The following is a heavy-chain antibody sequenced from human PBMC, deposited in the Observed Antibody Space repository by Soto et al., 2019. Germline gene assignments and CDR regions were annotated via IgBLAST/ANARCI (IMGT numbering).Heavy chain of an antibody. CDR1: GFTFSSYA. V-gene: IGHV3-23*01. Sequence: GGSLRLSCAASGFTFSSYAMSWVRQAPGKGLEWVSAISGSGGSTYYADSVKGRFTISRDNSKNTLYLQMNSLRAEDTAVYYCAKVLWFGELFDYFDYWGQGTLVTVSS. CDR3: AKVLWFGELFDYFDY. CDR2: ISGSGGST. J-gene: IGHJ4*02. D-gene: IGHD3-10*01.